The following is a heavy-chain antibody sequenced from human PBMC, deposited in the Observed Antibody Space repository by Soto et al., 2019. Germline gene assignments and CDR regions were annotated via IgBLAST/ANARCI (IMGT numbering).Heavy chain of an antibody. CDR3: AREVPNYYAMDV. CDR2: IKFDGSNT. Sequence: SLRLSCAASGFPFSNYWMHWVRQAPGKGLVWVSRIKFDGSNTDYADSVKGRFTISRDNAKNTLYLQMNSLRAEDTTLYYCAREVPNYYAMDVWGQGTTVTVSS. J-gene: IGHJ6*02. V-gene: IGHV3-74*01. CDR1: GFPFSNYW.